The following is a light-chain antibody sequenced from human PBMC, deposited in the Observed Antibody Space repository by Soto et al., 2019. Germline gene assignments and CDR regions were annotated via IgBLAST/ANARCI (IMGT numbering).Light chain of an antibody. J-gene: IGLJ3*02. CDR1: TGAVTSGNY. Sequence: QAVVTQEPSLTVSPGGTVTLTCASSTGAVTSGNYPNWFQQKPGQAPRTLIYGANNKHSWTPARFSGSLLGGKAALTLSGVQPEDEADYYCLLWYSAARAWVSGGGTKLTVL. CDR2: GAN. CDR3: LLWYSAARAWV. V-gene: IGLV7-43*01.